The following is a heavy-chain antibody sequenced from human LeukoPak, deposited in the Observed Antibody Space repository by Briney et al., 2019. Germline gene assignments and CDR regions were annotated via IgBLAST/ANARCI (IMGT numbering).Heavy chain of an antibody. J-gene: IGHJ3*01. CDR3: ARRVRGVDDAFDV. CDR1: GGSLSDYY. V-gene: IGHV4-34*01. Sequence: NPSETLSLTCVVYGGSLSDYYWSWIRQPPGKGLEWLGEINHSGSINYNASLKSRFIVSVDTSKNQFSLKLSSVTAADTAVYYCARRVRGVDDAFDVWGQGTMVTVSS. CDR2: INHSGSI. D-gene: IGHD3-10*01.